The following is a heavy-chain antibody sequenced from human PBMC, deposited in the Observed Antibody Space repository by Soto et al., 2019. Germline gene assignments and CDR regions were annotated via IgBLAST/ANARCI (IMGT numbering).Heavy chain of an antibody. V-gene: IGHV5-10-1*01. Sequence: PGESLKISCKGSGYSFTSYWISWVRQMPGKGLEWMGRIDPSDSYTNYSPSFQGHVTISADKSISTAYLQWSSLKASDTAMYYCARLRRSSSYYYGMDVWGQGTTVTV. D-gene: IGHD6-6*01. CDR3: ARLRRSSSYYYGMDV. CDR2: IDPSDSYT. CDR1: GYSFTSYW. J-gene: IGHJ6*02.